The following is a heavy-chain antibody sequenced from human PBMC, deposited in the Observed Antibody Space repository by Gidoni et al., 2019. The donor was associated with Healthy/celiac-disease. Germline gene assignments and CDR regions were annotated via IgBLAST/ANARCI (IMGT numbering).Heavy chain of an antibody. D-gene: IGHD3-16*01. CDR2: INHSGRT. J-gene: IGHJ4*02. CDR3: ARDRGISDY. V-gene: IGHV4-34*01. CDR1: GGSFSGYY. Sequence: QVQLQQWGAGLLKPSETLSLTCAVYGGSFSGYYWSWIRQPPGQGLEWLGEINHSGRTNYNPSLKSRVTISVDTSKNQFSLKLSSVTAADTAVYYCARDRGISDYWGQGTLVTVSS.